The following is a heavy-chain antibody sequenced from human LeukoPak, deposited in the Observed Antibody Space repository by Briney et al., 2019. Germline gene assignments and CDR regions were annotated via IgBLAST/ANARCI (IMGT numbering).Heavy chain of an antibody. V-gene: IGHV3-23*01. Sequence: ASVKVSCKASGGTFSSYAMSWVRQAPGKGLEWVSSISGSGGRTHYADSVRGRFTISRDNSKNTLYLQMDSLRAEDTAVYYCATPPTVTRNYWGQGTLVTVSS. CDR3: ATPPTVTRNY. CDR2: ISGSGGRT. CDR1: GGTFSSYA. D-gene: IGHD4-17*01. J-gene: IGHJ4*02.